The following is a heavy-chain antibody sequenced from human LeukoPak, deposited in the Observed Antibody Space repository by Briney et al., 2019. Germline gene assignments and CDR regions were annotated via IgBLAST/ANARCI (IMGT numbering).Heavy chain of an antibody. D-gene: IGHD3-22*01. V-gene: IGHV3-30-3*01. Sequence: PGGSLRLSCAASGFTFSSYAMHWVRQAPGKGLEWVAVISYDGSNKYYADSVKGRFTISRDNSKNTLYLQMNSLRAEDTAVYYCARDGAYYPQITMIVVAYWIFDYWGQGTLVTVSS. J-gene: IGHJ4*02. CDR2: ISYDGSNK. CDR1: GFTFSSYA. CDR3: ARDGAYYPQITMIVVAYWIFDY.